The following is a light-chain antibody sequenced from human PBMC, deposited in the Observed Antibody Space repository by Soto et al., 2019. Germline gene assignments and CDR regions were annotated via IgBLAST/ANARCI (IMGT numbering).Light chain of an antibody. CDR1: SSNIGSRT. Sequence: QSALTQPPSASGAPGQRVTISCSGSSSNIGSRTVNWYQQLPGTAPKLLLSNNNQRPSGVPDRFSGSKSGTSASLAISGLQSEDEADYYCAAWDDSLNAYVFGRGTKVTVL. CDR2: NNN. V-gene: IGLV1-44*01. J-gene: IGLJ1*01. CDR3: AAWDDSLNAYV.